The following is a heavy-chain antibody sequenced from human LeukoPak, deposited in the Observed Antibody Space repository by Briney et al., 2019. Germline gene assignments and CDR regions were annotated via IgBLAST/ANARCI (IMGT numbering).Heavy chain of an antibody. Sequence: PSETLSLTCAVYGGSFSGYYWSWIRQPPGKGLEWIGEINHSGSTNYNPSLKSRVTISVDTSKNQFSLKLSSVTAADTAVYYCARGDRDSPTYYYYYYYVDVWGKGTTVTVSS. J-gene: IGHJ6*03. D-gene: IGHD2-15*01. CDR2: INHSGST. CDR3: ARGDRDSPTYYYYYYYVDV. V-gene: IGHV4-34*01. CDR1: GGSFSGYY.